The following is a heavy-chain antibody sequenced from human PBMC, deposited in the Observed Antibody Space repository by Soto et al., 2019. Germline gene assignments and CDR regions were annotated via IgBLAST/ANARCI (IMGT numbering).Heavy chain of an antibody. CDR2: VNAYNGNT. D-gene: IGHD6-19*01. CDR3: AREAVSGRTGFDY. J-gene: IGHJ4*02. V-gene: IGHV1-18*01. CDR1: GYTFTSYG. Sequence: QVQLVQSGAEVKKPGASVKVSCKASGYTFTSYGISWVRQAPGQGRGRMGWVNAYNGNTNYAQKFQGRVTMTTDTSTSTAYMELRSLRSDDTAVYFCAREAVSGRTGFDYWGQGTLVTVSS.